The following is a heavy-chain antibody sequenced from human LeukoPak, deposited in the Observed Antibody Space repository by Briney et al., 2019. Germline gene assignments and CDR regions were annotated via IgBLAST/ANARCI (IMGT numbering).Heavy chain of an antibody. V-gene: IGHV1-69*05. CDR1: RGTFSSYA. D-gene: IGHD4-23*01. CDR3: ARAVGTLYRFDY. CDR2: IIPIFGTA. Sequence: GASVKVSCKASRGTFSSYAISWVRQAPGQGLEWMGGIIPIFGTANYAQKFQGRVTITTDESTSTAYMELSSLRSEDTAVYYCARAVGTLYRFDYWGQGTLVTVSS. J-gene: IGHJ4*02.